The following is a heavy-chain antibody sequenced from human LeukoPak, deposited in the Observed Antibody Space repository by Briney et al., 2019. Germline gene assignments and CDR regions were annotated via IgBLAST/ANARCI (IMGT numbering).Heavy chain of an antibody. V-gene: IGHV3-30*03. CDR2: ISYDGSNK. J-gene: IGHJ3*02. D-gene: IGHD1/OR15-1a*01. CDR3: ARADRQGTIQDAFDI. CDR1: GFTFSSYG. Sequence: GGSLRLSCAPSGFTFSSYGMHWVRQAPGKGLEWVAVISYDGSNKYYADSVKGRFTISRDNSKNTLYLQMNSLRAEDTAVYYCARADRQGTIQDAFDIWGQGTMVTVSS.